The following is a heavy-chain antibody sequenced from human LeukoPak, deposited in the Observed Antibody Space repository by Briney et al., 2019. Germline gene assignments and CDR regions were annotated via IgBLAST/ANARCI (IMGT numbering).Heavy chain of an antibody. CDR1: GYTFTVYY. J-gene: IGHJ5*02. Sequence: ASVKVSCKASGYTFTVYYMHWVRQAPGQGLEWMGWINPNSGGTNYAQKFQGRVTMTRDTSISTAYMELSRLRSDDTAVYYCARDGGLVVPAAYWFDPWGQGTPVTVSS. CDR2: INPNSGGT. V-gene: IGHV1-2*02. CDR3: ARDGGLVVPAAYWFDP. D-gene: IGHD2-2*01.